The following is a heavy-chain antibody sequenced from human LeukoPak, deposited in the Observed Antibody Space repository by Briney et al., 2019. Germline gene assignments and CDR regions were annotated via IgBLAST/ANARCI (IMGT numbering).Heavy chain of an antibody. CDR3: ARDLFASDYYGSQEATA. Sequence: ASVKVSCKASGYTFTSYGIRWVRQAPGQGLEWMGWISSYYGNTNYAQKLQGRVTMTTDTSTSTAYMELRSLRSDDTAVYYCARDLFASDYYGSQEATAWGQGTLVTVSS. CDR1: GYTFTSYG. J-gene: IGHJ5*02. D-gene: IGHD3-10*01. CDR2: ISSYYGNT. V-gene: IGHV1-18*01.